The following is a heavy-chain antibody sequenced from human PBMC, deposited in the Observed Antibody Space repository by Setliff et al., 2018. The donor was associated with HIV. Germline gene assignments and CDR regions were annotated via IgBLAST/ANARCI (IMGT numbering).Heavy chain of an antibody. D-gene: IGHD6-19*01. J-gene: IGHJ4*02. CDR1: GGSMNSSCYY. Sequence: PSETLSLTCTVSGGSMNSSCYYWGWIRQPPGKGLEWLGSIYYTGGTYYNPSLKSRVTISVDMSKNQFSLKLSSVTAADTAVYYCARAQYSSDWNYLDSWGQGAQVTVSS. CDR2: IYYTGGT. V-gene: IGHV4-39*07. CDR3: ARAQYSSDWNYLDS.